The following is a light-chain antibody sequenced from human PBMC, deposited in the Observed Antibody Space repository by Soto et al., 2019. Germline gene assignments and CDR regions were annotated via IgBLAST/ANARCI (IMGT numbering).Light chain of an antibody. Sequence: QSALTQPPSASGAPGQSVAISCTGTSSDIGGYNYVSWYQQHPGTAPKLMIFEVSQRPSGVPDRFSGSKSGNTASLTVSGLQAEDEADYYWSSYAGSNNLVFGGGTKLTVL. CDR2: EVS. CDR1: SSDIGGYNY. V-gene: IGLV2-8*01. CDR3: SSYAGSNNLV. J-gene: IGLJ2*01.